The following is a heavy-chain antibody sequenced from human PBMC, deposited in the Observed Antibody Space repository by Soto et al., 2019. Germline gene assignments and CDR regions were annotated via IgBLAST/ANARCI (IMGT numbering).Heavy chain of an antibody. D-gene: IGHD1-26*01. CDR3: ARVPVPLASFDY. CDR2: IWYDGSNK. CDR1: GFTFSSYG. J-gene: IGHJ4*02. V-gene: IGHV3-33*01. Sequence: GGSLRLSCAASGFTFSSYGMHWVRQAPGKGLEWVAVIWYDGSNKYYADSVKGRFTISRDNSKNTLYLQMNSLRAEDTAVYYCARVPVPLASFDYWGQRTLVTVSS.